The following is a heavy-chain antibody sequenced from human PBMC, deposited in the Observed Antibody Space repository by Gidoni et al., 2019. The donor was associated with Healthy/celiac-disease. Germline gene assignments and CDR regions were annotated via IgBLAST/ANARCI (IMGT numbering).Heavy chain of an antibody. V-gene: IGHV4-39*01. CDR3: ARYRQQREDAFDI. CDR2: IYYSGST. CDR1: GGSISSSSYY. D-gene: IGHD6-13*01. Sequence: QLQLQESGPGLVKPSETLSLTCTVSGGSISSSSYYWGWIRQPPGKGLEWIGSIYYSGSTYYNPSLKSRVTISVDTSKNQFSLKLSSVTAADTAVYYCARYRQQREDAFDIWGQGTMVTVSS. J-gene: IGHJ3*02.